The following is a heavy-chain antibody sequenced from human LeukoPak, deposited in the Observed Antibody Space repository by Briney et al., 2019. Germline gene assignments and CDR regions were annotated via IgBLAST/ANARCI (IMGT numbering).Heavy chain of an antibody. CDR1: GFTFSSYG. J-gene: IGHJ5*02. CDR3: AKSPLSGSYYNWFDP. D-gene: IGHD1-26*01. Sequence: PGGSLRLSCAASGFTFSSYGMHWVRQAPGKGLEWAAFIRYDGSNKYYADSVKGRFTISRDNSKNTLYLQMNSLRAEDTAVYYCAKSPLSGSYYNWFDPWGQGTLVTVSS. V-gene: IGHV3-30*02. CDR2: IRYDGSNK.